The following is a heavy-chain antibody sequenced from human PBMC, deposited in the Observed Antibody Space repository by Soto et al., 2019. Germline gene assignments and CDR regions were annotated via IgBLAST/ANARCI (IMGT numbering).Heavy chain of an antibody. CDR2: IYYSGRT. D-gene: IGHD2-15*01. CDR1: GGSISSSSYY. Sequence: SETLSLTCTVSGGSISSSSYYWGWIRQPPGKGLEWIGSIYYSGRTYYNPSLKSRVTISLDTSKNQFSLKLSSVTAADTAVYYCARWAYCSGGSCYFDYWGQGTLVTVSS. CDR3: ARWAYCSGGSCYFDY. V-gene: IGHV4-39*07. J-gene: IGHJ4*02.